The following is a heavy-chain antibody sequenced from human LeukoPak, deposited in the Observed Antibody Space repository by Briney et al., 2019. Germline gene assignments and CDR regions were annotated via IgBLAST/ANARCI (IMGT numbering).Heavy chain of an antibody. CDR2: SIPIFGTA. V-gene: IGHV1-69*05. CDR1: GGTFSSYA. CDR3: ARGGGAYCGGECYRNWFDP. D-gene: IGHD2-21*01. J-gene: IGHJ5*02. Sequence: GASVKVSCKASGGTFSSYAISWVRQAPGQGLEWMGGSIPIFGTANYAQKFQGRVTITTDESTSTAYMELRRLRSEDTAVYYCARGGGAYCGGECYRNWFDPWGQGTLVTVSS.